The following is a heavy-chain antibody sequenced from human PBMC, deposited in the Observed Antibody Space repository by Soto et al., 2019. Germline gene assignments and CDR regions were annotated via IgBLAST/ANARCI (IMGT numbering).Heavy chain of an antibody. CDR3: AKQSPYSNSWYGVDY. V-gene: IGHV3-23*01. CDR1: GFTFSSYG. J-gene: IGHJ4*02. Sequence: EVQLLESGGGLVQPGGSLRLSCVASGFTFSSYGMNWVRQAPGKGLAWVSGISGSGDNTHYADAVKGRFTISRDNSKNTLYLQMNSLRAEDTAVYYCAKQSPYSNSWYGVDYWGQGTLVTVSS. CDR2: ISGSGDNT. D-gene: IGHD6-13*01.